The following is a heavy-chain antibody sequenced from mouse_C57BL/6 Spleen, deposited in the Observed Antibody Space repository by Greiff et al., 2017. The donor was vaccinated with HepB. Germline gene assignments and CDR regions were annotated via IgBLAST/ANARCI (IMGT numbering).Heavy chain of an antibody. CDR3: ARVVWDDYAMDY. V-gene: IGHV5-6*01. Sequence: VQLKESGGDLVKPGGSLKLSCAASGFTFSSYGMSWVRQTPDKRLEWVATISSGGSYTYYPDSVKGRFTISRDNAKNTLYLQMSSLKSEDTAIYYCARVVWDDYAMDYWGQGTSVTVSS. D-gene: IGHD4-1*01. CDR2: ISSGGSYT. J-gene: IGHJ4*01. CDR1: GFTFSSYG.